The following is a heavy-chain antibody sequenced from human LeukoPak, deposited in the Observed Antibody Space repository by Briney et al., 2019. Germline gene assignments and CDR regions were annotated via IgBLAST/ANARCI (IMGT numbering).Heavy chain of an antibody. J-gene: IGHJ4*02. CDR3: ARDPGVSVAAYYFDY. CDR2: INPNSGGT. CDR1: GYTFTPYY. D-gene: IGHD6-19*01. Sequence: GASVNVSCKASGYTFTPYYMHSVRQAPGQGREWMGWINPNSGGTNYAQKFQGRVTMNRDTPIRTAYMELSRLRSDDTAVYYCARDPGVSVAAYYFDYWGQGTLVTVSS. V-gene: IGHV1-2*02.